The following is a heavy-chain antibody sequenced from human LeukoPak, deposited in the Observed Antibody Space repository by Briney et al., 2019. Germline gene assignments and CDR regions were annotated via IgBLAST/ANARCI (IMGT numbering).Heavy chain of an antibody. CDR2: INPNSGGT. D-gene: IGHD3-3*01. V-gene: IGHV1-2*05. CDR3: AREGDPYYDFWSGYYLPGWFDP. J-gene: IGHJ5*02. Sequence: ASVKVSCKASGYTFTGYYMHWVRQAPGQGLEWMGRINPNSGGTNYARKFQGRVTMARDTSISTAYMELSRLRSDDTVVYYCAREGDPYYDFWSGYYLPGWFDPWGQGTLVTVSS. CDR1: GYTFTGYY.